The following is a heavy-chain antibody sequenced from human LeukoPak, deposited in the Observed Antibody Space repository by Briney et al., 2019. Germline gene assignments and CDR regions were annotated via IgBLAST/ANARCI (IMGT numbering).Heavy chain of an antibody. CDR3: AEDREGSGSYYLDY. CDR2: ISGSGGST. Sequence: GGSLRLSCAASGFTFSSYAMSWVRQAPGKGLEWVSAISGSGGSTYYADSVKGRFTISRDNSKNTLYLQMNSLRAEDTAVYYCAEDREGSGSYYLDYWGQGTLVTVSS. CDR1: GFTFSSYA. V-gene: IGHV3-23*01. J-gene: IGHJ4*02. D-gene: IGHD3-10*01.